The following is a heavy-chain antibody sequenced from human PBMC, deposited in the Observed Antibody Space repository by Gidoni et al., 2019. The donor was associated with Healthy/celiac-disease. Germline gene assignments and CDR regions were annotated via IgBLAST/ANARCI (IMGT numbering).Heavy chain of an antibody. CDR3: ARVERWELDAFDI. V-gene: IGHV4-59*01. D-gene: IGHD1-26*01. CDR1: GGSISSYY. J-gene: IGHJ3*02. CDR2: IYYSGST. Sequence: QVQLQESGPGLVKPSETLSLTCTVSGGSISSYYWSWIRQPPGKGLEWIGYIYYSGSTNYNPSLKSRVTISVDTSKNQFSLKLSSVTAADTAVYYCARVERWELDAFDIWGQGTMVTVSS.